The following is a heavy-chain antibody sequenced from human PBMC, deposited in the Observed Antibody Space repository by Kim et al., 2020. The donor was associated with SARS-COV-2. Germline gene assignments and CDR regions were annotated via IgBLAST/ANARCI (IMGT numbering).Heavy chain of an antibody. J-gene: IGHJ5*02. D-gene: IGHD1-26*01. Sequence: GGSLRLSCAASGFTFSSYAMHWVRQAPGKGLEWVAVISYDGSNKYYADSVKGRFTISRDNSKNTLYLQMNSLRAEDTAVYYCARDRHLVGATTPQSEAPWGRGTLVTVSS. CDR3: ARDRHLVGATTPQSEAP. CDR2: ISYDGSNK. CDR1: GFTFSSYA. V-gene: IGHV3-30*04.